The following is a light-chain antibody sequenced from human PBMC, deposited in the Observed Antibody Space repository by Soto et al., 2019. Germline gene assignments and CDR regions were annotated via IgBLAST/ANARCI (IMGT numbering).Light chain of an antibody. V-gene: IGKV3-20*01. J-gene: IGKJ1*01. CDR2: GAF. CDR3: QQYNYWPRT. CDR1: QSISSSY. Sequence: DIVLTQSPGTLSLSAGGRATLSCRASQSISSSYLAWYHQKRGQAPRLLIYGAFSRATGIPDRCSGSGSGTGFTLTISSLQSEDSAVYYCQQYNYWPRTFGQGTKV.